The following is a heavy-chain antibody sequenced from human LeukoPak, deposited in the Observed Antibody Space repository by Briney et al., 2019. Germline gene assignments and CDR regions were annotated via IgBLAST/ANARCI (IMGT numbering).Heavy chain of an antibody. V-gene: IGHV4-39*01. Sequence: PSETLSLTCTVSGGSISSSSYYWGWIRQPPGKGLEWIGSIYYSGSTYYNPSLKSRVTISVDTSKNQFSLKLSSVTAADTAVYYCARSDYSMEFDYWGQGTLVTVSS. CDR1: GGSISSSSYY. D-gene: IGHD4-4*01. CDR2: IYYSGST. CDR3: ARSDYSMEFDY. J-gene: IGHJ4*02.